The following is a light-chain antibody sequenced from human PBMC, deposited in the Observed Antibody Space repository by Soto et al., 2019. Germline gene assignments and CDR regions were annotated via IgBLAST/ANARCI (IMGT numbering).Light chain of an antibody. CDR1: QRVSGSS. Sequence: VLTQYPGILSLSPGDRATLSCRSRQRVSGSSLAWYQQKPGQAPRVLFYGATTRATGVTDRCSANGSGADFTLTISRMEPRVFGVYHRQQYGHSPSVGPGTKLEIK. V-gene: IGKV3-20*01. CDR2: GAT. CDR3: QQYGHSPS. J-gene: IGKJ2*01.